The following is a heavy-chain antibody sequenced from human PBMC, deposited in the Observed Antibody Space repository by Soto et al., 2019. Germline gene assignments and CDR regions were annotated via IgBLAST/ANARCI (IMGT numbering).Heavy chain of an antibody. Sequence: VSCRVSLLTFGTSGGHCLLRWRGGLVEWIGWIVVGSGNTNYAQKFQERVTITRDMSTSTAYMELSSLRSEDTAVYYCAAKLNYYDSSGYYPPDAVDSWGQGT. CDR2: IVVGSGNT. CDR3: AAKLNYYDSSGYYPPDAVDS. J-gene: IGHJ3*02. V-gene: IGHV1-58*01. CDR1: LLTFGTSG. D-gene: IGHD3-22*01.